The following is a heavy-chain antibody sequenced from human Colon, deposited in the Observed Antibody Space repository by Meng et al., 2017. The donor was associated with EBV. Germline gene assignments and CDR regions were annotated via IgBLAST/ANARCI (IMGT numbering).Heavy chain of an antibody. J-gene: IGHJ4*02. D-gene: IGHD2-15*01. CDR3: ASSDCSGGTCYLDC. CDR1: GGSFSDSY. V-gene: IGHV4-34*01. CDR2: INHVGST. Sequence: QGQLQQWGAGLLKPSETLSLTCTVYGGSFSDSYWTWIRQSPGKGLEWIGEINHVGSTTYNPSLKSRVTISVDTSKNQFSLKLSSVTAADAAVYYCASSDCSGGTCYLDCWGQGTLVTVSS.